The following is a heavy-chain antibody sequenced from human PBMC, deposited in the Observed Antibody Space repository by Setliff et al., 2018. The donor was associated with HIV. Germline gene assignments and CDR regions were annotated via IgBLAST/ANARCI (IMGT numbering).Heavy chain of an antibody. CDR2: IYYSGST. V-gene: IGHV4-31*03. D-gene: IGHD3-10*01. J-gene: IGHJ6*03. Sequence: SETLSLTCTVFGGSISSGGYYWSWIRQHPGKGLEWIGYIYYSGSTYYNPSLKSRLTISLDTSKNQFSLKLSSVTAADTAVYYCARGEYYGSGTVYMDVWGKGTTVTVSS. CDR3: ARGEYYGSGTVYMDV. CDR1: GGSISSGGYY.